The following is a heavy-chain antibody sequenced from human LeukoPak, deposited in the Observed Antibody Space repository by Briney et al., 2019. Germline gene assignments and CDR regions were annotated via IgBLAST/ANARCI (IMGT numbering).Heavy chain of an antibody. D-gene: IGHD6-13*01. J-gene: IGHJ4*02. CDR2: IHTSGKT. CDR3: VRGGSAAAAVFDY. CDR1: GGSISGYY. V-gene: IGHV4-4*07. Sequence: SETLSLTCTASGGSISGYYWSWIRQPAGEGLEWIGHIHTSGKTNYNLSLKSRVSMSVDTSKNQFSLKLTSVTAADTAVDYCVRGGSAAAAVFDYWGQGTLVTVSS.